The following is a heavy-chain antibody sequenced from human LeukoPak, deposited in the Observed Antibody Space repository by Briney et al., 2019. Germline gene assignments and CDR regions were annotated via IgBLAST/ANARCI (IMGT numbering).Heavy chain of an antibody. V-gene: IGHV4-39*07. D-gene: IGHD5-12*01. CDR1: GGSISSSSYY. CDR2: IYYSGST. Sequence: SETLSLTCTVSGGSISSSSYYWGWIRQPPGKGLEWIGSIYYSGSTYYNPSLKSRVTISVDTSKNQFSLKLSSVTTADTAMYYCARIEYSGYDFRGAADYWGQGALVTVSS. J-gene: IGHJ4*02. CDR3: ARIEYSGYDFRGAADY.